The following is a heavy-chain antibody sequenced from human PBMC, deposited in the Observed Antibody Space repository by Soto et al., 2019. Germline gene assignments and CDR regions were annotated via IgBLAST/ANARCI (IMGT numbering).Heavy chain of an antibody. D-gene: IGHD4-4*01. V-gene: IGHV3-74*01. Sequence: EVPLVESGGGLVQPGGSLRLSCAASGFTFSSYWMHWVRQAPGKGLVWVSRINSDGSSTSYADSVRGRFTISRDNAKNTLYLQMNSLRAEDTAVYHCAKADYRARGAFDIWGQGTMVTVPS. CDR3: AKADYRARGAFDI. CDR2: INSDGSST. J-gene: IGHJ3*02. CDR1: GFTFSSYW.